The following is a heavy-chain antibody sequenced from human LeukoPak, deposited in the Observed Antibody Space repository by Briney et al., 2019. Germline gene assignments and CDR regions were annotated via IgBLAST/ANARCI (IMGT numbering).Heavy chain of an antibody. Sequence: SETLSLTCAVYGGSFSGYYRSWIRQPPGKGLEWIGEINHSGSTNYNPSLKSRVTISVDTSKNQFSLKLSSVTAADTAVYYCASTRPGVVVITTSMDYWGQGTLVTVSS. V-gene: IGHV4-34*01. CDR2: INHSGST. D-gene: IGHD3-22*01. CDR3: ASTRPGVVVITTSMDY. CDR1: GGSFSGYY. J-gene: IGHJ4*02.